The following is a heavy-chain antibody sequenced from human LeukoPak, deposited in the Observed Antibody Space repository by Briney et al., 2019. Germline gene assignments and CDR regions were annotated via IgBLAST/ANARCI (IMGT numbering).Heavy chain of an antibody. V-gene: IGHV4-38-2*02. CDR2: LYHSGTT. CDR3: ARVEVPRDINDWYFDL. CDR1: GYSIAHGFF. D-gene: IGHD2-15*01. J-gene: IGHJ2*01. Sequence: PSETLSHTCTVSGYSIAHGFFWAWLRQPPGGGLEWIGSLYHSGTTYYNTSLKSRISTSVDTSTNQFTLKLRLVTAADTAVYYCARVEVPRDINDWYFDLWGRGTLVTVSS.